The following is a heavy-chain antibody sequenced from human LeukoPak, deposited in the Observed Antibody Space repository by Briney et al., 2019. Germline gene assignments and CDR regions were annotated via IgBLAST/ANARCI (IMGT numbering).Heavy chain of an antibody. V-gene: IGHV3-30*03. CDR2: ISYDGSNK. CDR3: ARGGYCTNGVCPSYWYFDL. J-gene: IGHJ2*01. CDR1: GFTFSSYG. D-gene: IGHD2-8*01. Sequence: GGSPRLSCAASGFTFSSYGMHWVRQAPGKGLEWVAVISYDGSNKYYADSVKGRFTISRDNSKNTLYLQMNSLRAEDTAVYYCARGGYCTNGVCPSYWYFDLWGRGNLVTVSS.